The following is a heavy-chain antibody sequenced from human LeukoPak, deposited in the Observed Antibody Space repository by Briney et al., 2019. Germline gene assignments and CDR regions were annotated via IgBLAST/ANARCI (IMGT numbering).Heavy chain of an antibody. CDR2: IYHSGST. V-gene: IGHV4-30-2*01. J-gene: IGHJ3*02. CDR1: GGSISSGGYY. CDR3: ARDPPTPEQMTSRAFDI. Sequence: PSETLSLTCTVSGGSISSGGYYWSWIRQPPGKGLEWIGYIYHSGSTYYNPSLKSRVAISVDRSKNQFSLKLSSVTAADTAVYYCARDPPTPEQMTSRAFDIRGQGTMVTVSS. D-gene: IGHD4-11*01.